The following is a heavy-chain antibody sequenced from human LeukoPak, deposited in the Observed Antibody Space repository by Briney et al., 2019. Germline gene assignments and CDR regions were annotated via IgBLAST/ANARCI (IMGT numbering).Heavy chain of an antibody. CDR1: GYTFTSYD. J-gene: IGHJ4*02. Sequence: ASVKVSCKASGYTFTSYDLTWVRQATGQGLEWMGWINPNSGGTNYAQKFQGWVTMTRDTSISTAYMELSRLRSDDTAVYYCARASGSTSCGDYWGQGTLVTVSS. V-gene: IGHV1-2*04. D-gene: IGHD2-2*01. CDR3: ARASGSTSCGDY. CDR2: INPNSGGT.